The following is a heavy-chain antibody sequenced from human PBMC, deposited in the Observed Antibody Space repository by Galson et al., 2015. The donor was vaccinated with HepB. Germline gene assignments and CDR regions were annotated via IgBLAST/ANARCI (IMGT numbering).Heavy chain of an antibody. CDR1: GGSISGYY. CDR2: IYYTGST. V-gene: IGHV4-59*08. D-gene: IGHD5-24*01. J-gene: IGHJ3*01. CDR3: ARHGETDGYTWAEAFDV. Sequence: ETLSLTCTVSGGSISGYYWSWIRQSPGKGLEWIGYIYYTGSTNYNPSLKSRVTISLDMSKNQFSLRLTSVTAADTAVYYCARHGETDGYTWAEAFDVWGQGTKVTVSS.